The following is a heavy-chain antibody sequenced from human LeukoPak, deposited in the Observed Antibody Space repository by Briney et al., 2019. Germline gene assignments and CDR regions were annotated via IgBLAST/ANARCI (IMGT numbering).Heavy chain of an antibody. D-gene: IGHD6-6*01. V-gene: IGHV4-59*01. J-gene: IGHJ4*02. Sequence: SGPTLVKPSETLSLTCTVSGGSISSYYWSWIRQPPGKGLEWIGYIYYSGSTNYNPSLKSRVTISVDTSKNQFSLKLSSVTAADTAVYYCARVTPTYSSSSDRYYFDYWGQGTLVTVSS. CDR1: GGSISSYY. CDR2: IYYSGST. CDR3: ARVTPTYSSSSDRYYFDY.